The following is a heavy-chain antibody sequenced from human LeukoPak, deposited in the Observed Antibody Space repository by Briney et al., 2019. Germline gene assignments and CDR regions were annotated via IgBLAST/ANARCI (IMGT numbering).Heavy chain of an antibody. CDR2: IITFFGTA. J-gene: IGHJ4*02. D-gene: IGHD3-10*01. V-gene: IGHV1-69*01. CDR3: AIGLYGSGVVFDY. Sequence: ASVKVSCNGTVGTFSSYAISWVRQAPGQGLEWMGGIITFFGTANYAQKFQGRVTITADESTSTAYMELSSLRSEDTAVYYCAIGLYGSGVVFDYWGQGTLVTVSS. CDR1: VGTFSSYA.